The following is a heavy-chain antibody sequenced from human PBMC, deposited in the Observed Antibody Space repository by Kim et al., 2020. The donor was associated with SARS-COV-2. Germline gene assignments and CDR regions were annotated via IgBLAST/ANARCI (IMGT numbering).Heavy chain of an antibody. D-gene: IGHD3-10*01. J-gene: IGHJ4*02. Sequence: YAAPVKGRFTISRDDSKNTLYLQMNSLKTEDTAVYYCTTRITMVRGVTPLWGQGTLVTVSS. CDR3: TTRITMVRGVTPL. V-gene: IGHV3-15*01.